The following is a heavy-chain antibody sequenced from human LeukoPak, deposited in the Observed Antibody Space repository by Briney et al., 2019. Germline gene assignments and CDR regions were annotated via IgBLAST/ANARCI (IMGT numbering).Heavy chain of an antibody. CDR1: GFTFSSYA. J-gene: IGHJ6*02. CDR3: ARDHGGRLSYGVDV. D-gene: IGHD1-26*01. Sequence: GGSLRLSCAPSGFTFSSYAMHSVREAPGMRLEWVAVISYDGSNKYYADSVKGRFTISRDNSKNTFYLQMNSLRAEDTAVYYCARDHGGRLSYGVDVWGQGTTVTVSS. CDR2: ISYDGSNK. V-gene: IGHV3-30-3*01.